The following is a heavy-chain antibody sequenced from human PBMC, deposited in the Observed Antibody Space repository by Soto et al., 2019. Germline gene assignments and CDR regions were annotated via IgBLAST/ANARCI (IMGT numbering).Heavy chain of an antibody. J-gene: IGHJ4*02. CDR1: GGSISSYY. CDR3: ARAGVSCSGGSCYSLFFSL. Sequence: SETLCLTCTVSGGSISSYYWSWIRQPPGKGLEWIGYIYYSGSTNYNPSLKSRVTISVDTSKNQFSLKLSSVTAADTAVYYCARAGVSCSGGSCYSLFFSLWGQGTLVTVSS. V-gene: IGHV4-59*01. D-gene: IGHD2-15*01. CDR2: IYYSGST.